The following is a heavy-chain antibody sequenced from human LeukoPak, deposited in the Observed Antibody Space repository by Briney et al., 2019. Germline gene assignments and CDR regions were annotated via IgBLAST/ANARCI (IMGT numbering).Heavy chain of an antibody. D-gene: IGHD3-22*01. Sequence: GGSLRLSCAASGFTFSGSAMHWVRQASRKGLEWVGRIRSKANSYATAYAASVKGRFTISRDDSKNTAYLQMNSLKTEDTAVYYCTTYHDSSGYGPFVDWGQGTLVTVSS. CDR2: IRSKANSYAT. V-gene: IGHV3-73*01. J-gene: IGHJ4*02. CDR3: TTYHDSSGYGPFVD. CDR1: GFTFSGSA.